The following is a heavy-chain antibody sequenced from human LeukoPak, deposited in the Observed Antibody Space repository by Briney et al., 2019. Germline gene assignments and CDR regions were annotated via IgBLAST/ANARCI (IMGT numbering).Heavy chain of an antibody. V-gene: IGHV1-2*02. Sequence: ASVKVSCKASGYTFTGYYMHWVRQAPGQGLEWMGWINPNSGGTNYAQKLQGRVTMTTDTSTSTAYMELRSLRSDDTAVYYCAREGAAGPGSDAFDIWGQGTMVTVSS. J-gene: IGHJ3*02. CDR2: INPNSGGT. CDR1: GYTFTGYY. D-gene: IGHD6-13*01. CDR3: AREGAAGPGSDAFDI.